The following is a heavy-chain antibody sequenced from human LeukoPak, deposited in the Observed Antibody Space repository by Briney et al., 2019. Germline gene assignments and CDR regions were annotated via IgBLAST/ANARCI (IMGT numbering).Heavy chain of an antibody. V-gene: IGHV4-34*01. CDR2: INHSGST. J-gene: IGHJ6*02. CDR3: ARGANFYYYGTDV. D-gene: IGHD2-15*01. Sequence: SETLSLTCAVYGGSFSGYYWSWIRQPPGKGLEWIGEINHSGSTNYNPSLKSRVTISVDTSKNQFSLKLSSVTAADTAVYYCARGANFYYYGTDVWGQGTTVTVSS. CDR1: GGSFSGYY.